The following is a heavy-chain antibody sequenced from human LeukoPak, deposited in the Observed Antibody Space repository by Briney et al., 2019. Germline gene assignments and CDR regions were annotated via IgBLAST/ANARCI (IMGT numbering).Heavy chain of an antibody. Sequence: GESLGLSCAASGFTFKKYWMNWVRQVPGKGLECLGNIKEDGSETYYADSVKGRFTISRDNPKNLLFLQINSLRVEDTAVYYCARETPRRGETRDGYRWGQGTLVTVSS. CDR3: ARETPRRGETRDGYR. J-gene: IGHJ4*02. D-gene: IGHD5-24*01. CDR2: IKEDGSET. V-gene: IGHV3-7*01. CDR1: GFTFKKYW.